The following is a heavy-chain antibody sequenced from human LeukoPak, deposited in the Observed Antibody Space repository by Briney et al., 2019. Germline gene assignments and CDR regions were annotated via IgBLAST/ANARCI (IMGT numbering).Heavy chain of an antibody. CDR3: ARSMTTDYYYYGMDV. J-gene: IGHJ6*02. CDR2: ISGSGGST. D-gene: IGHD4-11*01. Sequence: PGGSLRLSCAASGFTFSSYAMSWVRQAPGKGLEWVSAISGSGGSTYYADSVKGRFTISRDNSKNTLYLQMNSLRAEDTAVYYCARSMTTDYYYYGMDVWGQGTTVTVSS. CDR1: GFTFSSYA. V-gene: IGHV3-23*01.